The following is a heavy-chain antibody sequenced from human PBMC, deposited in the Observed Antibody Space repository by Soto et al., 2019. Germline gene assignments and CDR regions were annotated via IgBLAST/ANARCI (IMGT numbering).Heavy chain of an antibody. V-gene: IGHV5-10-1*01. D-gene: IGHD5-18*01. Sequence: GESLQISCKGSGYSFTSYWISCVRQMPGKGLEWMGRIDPSDSYTNYSPSFQGHVTISADKSISTAYLQWSSLKASDTAMYYCARLGPGGGYSYGFEYWGKGTLVTVSS. CDR3: ARLGPGGGYSYGFEY. CDR1: GYSFTSYW. J-gene: IGHJ4*02. CDR2: IDPSDSYT.